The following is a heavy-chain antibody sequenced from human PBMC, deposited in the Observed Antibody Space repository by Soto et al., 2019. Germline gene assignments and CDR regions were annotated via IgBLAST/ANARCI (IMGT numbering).Heavy chain of an antibody. Sequence: QVQLVQSGAEVKKPGASVKVSCKASGYTFTGYQMHWVRQAPGQGLEWMGWINPNSGGTNYAQKFQGRVTMTRDTSFTTAYMELDRLTSDDTAVYYCARDRDIVSHGNWRQGTLISVSS. CDR1: GYTFTGYQ. CDR2: INPNSGGT. D-gene: IGHD2-15*01. CDR3: ARDRDIVSHGN. J-gene: IGHJ4*02. V-gene: IGHV1-2*02.